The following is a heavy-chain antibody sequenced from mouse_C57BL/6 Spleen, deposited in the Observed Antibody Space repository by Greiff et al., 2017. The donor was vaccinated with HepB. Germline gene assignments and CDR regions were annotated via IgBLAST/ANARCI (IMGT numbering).Heavy chain of an antibody. J-gene: IGHJ4*01. CDR3: TGYDGGDYYAMDY. D-gene: IGHD2-12*01. V-gene: IGHV6-3*01. Sequence: EVKVEESGGGLVQPGGSMKLSCVASGFTFSNYWMNWVRQSPEKGLEWVAQIRLKSDNYATHYAESVKGRFTISRDVSKSSVYLQMNNLRAEDTGIYYCTGYDGGDYYAMDYWGQGTSVTVSS. CDR2: IRLKSDNYAT. CDR1: GFTFSNYW.